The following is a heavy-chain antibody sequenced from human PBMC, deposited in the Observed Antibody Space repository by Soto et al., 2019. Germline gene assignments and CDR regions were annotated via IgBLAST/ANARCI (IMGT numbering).Heavy chain of an antibody. V-gene: IGHV4-30-2*01. Sequence: QLQLQESGSGLVKPSQTLSLTCAVSGGSISSGGYSWSWIRQPPGKGLESIGYIYHSGSTYYNPSPMSRVTISGDRSKNQFSLKLSSVTPADTAVYYCARGMTTVTTFDYWGQGTLVTVSS. CDR2: IYHSGST. D-gene: IGHD4-17*01. CDR3: ARGMTTVTTFDY. CDR1: GGSISSGGYS. J-gene: IGHJ4*02.